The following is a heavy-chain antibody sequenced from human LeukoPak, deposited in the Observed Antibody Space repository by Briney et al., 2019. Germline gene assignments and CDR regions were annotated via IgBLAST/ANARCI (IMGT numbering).Heavy chain of an antibody. D-gene: IGHD6-13*01. Sequence: ASVKVSCKASGYTFTSYYTHWVRQAPGQGLEWMGIINPSGGSTSYAQKFQGRVTMTRDMSTSTVYMELSSLRSEDTAVYYCASTGRAAADRRDYFDYWGQGTLVTVSS. CDR3: ASTGRAAADRRDYFDY. CDR1: GYTFTSYY. V-gene: IGHV1-46*01. CDR2: INPSGGST. J-gene: IGHJ4*02.